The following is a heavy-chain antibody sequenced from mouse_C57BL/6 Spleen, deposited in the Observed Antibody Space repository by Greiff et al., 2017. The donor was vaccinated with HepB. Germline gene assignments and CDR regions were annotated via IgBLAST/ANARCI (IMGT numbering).Heavy chain of an antibody. V-gene: IGHV1-80*01. D-gene: IGHD2-4*01. J-gene: IGHJ4*01. CDR1: GYAFSSYW. CDR2: IYPGDGDT. CDR3: ARSSNYDRIHYYAMDY. Sequence: VQLQQSGAELVKPGASVKISCKASGYAFSSYWMNWVKQRPGKGLEWIGQIYPGDGDTNYNGKFKGKATLTADKSSSTAYMQLSSLTSEDSAVYVCARSSNYDRIHYYAMDYWGQGTSVTVSS.